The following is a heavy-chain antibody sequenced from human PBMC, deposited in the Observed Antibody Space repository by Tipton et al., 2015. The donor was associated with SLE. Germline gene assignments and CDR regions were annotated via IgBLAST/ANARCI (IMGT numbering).Heavy chain of an antibody. D-gene: IGHD3-3*01. J-gene: IGHJ6*03. V-gene: IGHV4-59*01. CDR3: ARSGYWIDYYYYYYMDV. CDR2: IYYSGSA. CDR1: GGSIGSYY. Sequence: LRLSCTVSGGSIGSYYWGWIRQPPGKGLEWIGYIYYSGSANYNPSLKSRVTISVDTSKNQFSLKLSSVSAADTAVYYCARSGYWIDYYYYYYMDVWGKGTTVTVSS.